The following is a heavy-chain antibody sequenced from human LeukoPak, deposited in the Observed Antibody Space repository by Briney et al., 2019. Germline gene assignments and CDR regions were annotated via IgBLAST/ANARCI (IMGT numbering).Heavy chain of an antibody. J-gene: IGHJ5*02. CDR1: GFTFNTYW. CDR2: IKQDGSEK. Sequence: PGGSLRLSCAASGFTFNTYWMNWVRQAPGKGLEWVANIKQDGSEKYYVDSVKGRFTISRDNAKNSLYLQMNSLRAEDTAVYYCARDRGPYGDYSFGPWGRGTLVTVSS. CDR3: ARDRGPYGDYSFGP. V-gene: IGHV3-7*05. D-gene: IGHD4-17*01.